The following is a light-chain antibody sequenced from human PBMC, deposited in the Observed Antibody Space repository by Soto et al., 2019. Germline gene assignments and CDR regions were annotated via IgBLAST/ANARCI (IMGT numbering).Light chain of an antibody. Sequence: QSVLTHPRSVSGSPGQSVTISCTGTSSDVGGYNFVSWYQQHPGKAPKLMIHDVSKRPSGVPDRFSGSKSGNTASLTISGLQAEDEADYYCCSYAGTYTFVFGTGTKVTVL. V-gene: IGLV2-11*01. J-gene: IGLJ1*01. CDR2: DVS. CDR1: SSDVGGYNF. CDR3: CSYAGTYTFV.